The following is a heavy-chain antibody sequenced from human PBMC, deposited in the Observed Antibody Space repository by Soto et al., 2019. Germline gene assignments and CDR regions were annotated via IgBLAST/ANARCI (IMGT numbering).Heavy chain of an antibody. Sequence: SETLSLTCTVTGYSISTGCYWGWIRQPPGKGLEWIGSMYYTGTTYYNPSLKSRATISVDTSKNQLSLKLTSVTAADTAVYYCARDLNYGLYYFDYWGQGTLVT. CDR3: ARDLNYGLYYFDY. V-gene: IGHV4-38-2*02. CDR2: MYYTGTT. CDR1: GYSISTGCY. J-gene: IGHJ4*02. D-gene: IGHD3-10*01.